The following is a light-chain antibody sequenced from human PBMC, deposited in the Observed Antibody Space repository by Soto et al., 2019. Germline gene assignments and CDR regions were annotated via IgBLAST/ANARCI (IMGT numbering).Light chain of an antibody. CDR1: QSVSSN. Sequence: EIVMTQSAATLSVSPGERATLSCRASQSVSSNLAWYQQKPGQAPSLLIYNASTRATGIPARFSGSGSGTEFTLTISSLQSEDFSVYYCQQYNKWPLTFGGGTKVEIK. CDR2: NAS. CDR3: QQYNKWPLT. V-gene: IGKV3-15*01. J-gene: IGKJ4*01.